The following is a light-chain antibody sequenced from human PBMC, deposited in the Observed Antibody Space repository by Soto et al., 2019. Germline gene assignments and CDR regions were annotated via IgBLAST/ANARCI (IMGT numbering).Light chain of an antibody. V-gene: IGLV2-8*01. CDR2: EVN. J-gene: IGLJ1*01. CDR3: SSYAGSRNV. CDR1: SSDVGGYNY. Sequence: QSALTQPPSASGSPGQSVAISCTGTSSDVGGYNYVSWYQQHPGKAPKLMIYEVNKRPSGVPDRFSGSKSGNTASLTVSGLQAEYEAYYYCSSYAGSRNVFGTGTKFAVL.